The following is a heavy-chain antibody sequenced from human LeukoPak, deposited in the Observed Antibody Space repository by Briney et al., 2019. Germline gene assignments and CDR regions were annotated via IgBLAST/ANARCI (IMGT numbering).Heavy chain of an antibody. J-gene: IGHJ4*02. CDR2: ISYDGSKK. CDR3: AKELWFGELKAPGY. D-gene: IGHD3-10*01. Sequence: PGGSLRLSCAPSGFTFSSYGMHWVRQAPGTGLEWVAVISYDGSKKYYADSVKGRFTISRDNSKNTLYLQMNSLRAEDTAVYYCAKELWFGELKAPGYWGQGTLVTVSS. V-gene: IGHV3-30*18. CDR1: GFTFSSYG.